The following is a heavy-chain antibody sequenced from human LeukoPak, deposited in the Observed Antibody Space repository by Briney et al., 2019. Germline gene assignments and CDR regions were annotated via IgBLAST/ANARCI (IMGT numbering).Heavy chain of an antibody. CDR3: ARGANVPTKRYCSSTSCYVDWFDP. D-gene: IGHD2-2*01. CDR1: GYTFTSYD. V-gene: IGHV1-8*01. J-gene: IGHJ5*02. CDR2: MNPNSGNT. Sequence: GASVKVSCKASGYTFTSYDINWVRQATGQGLEWMGWMNPNSGNTGYAQKFQGRVTMTRNTSISTAYMELSSLRSEDTAVYYCARGANVPTKRYCSSTSCYVDWFDPWGQGTLVTVSS.